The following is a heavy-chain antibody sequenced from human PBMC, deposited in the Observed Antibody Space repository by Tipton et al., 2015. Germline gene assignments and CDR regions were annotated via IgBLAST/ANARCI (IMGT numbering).Heavy chain of an antibody. V-gene: IGHV3-21*06. D-gene: IGHD6-13*01. J-gene: IGHJ4*02. CDR2: ISSSSSYI. CDR1: GFSVNWSY. Sequence: SLRLSCAGSGFSVNWSYMIWVRQPPGKGLEWVSSISSSSSYIYYADSMKGRFTISRDNAKNSLYLQMNSLRDEDTAVYYCARDGGIAAKYYFDYWGQGTVVTVSS. CDR3: ARDGGIAAKYYFDY.